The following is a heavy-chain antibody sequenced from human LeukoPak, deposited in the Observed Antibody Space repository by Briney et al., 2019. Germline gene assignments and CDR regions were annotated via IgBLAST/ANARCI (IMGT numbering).Heavy chain of an antibody. Sequence: GASVKVSCMVSGYTLTELSMHWVRQAPGKGLEWMGGFDPEDGETIYAQKFQGRVTMTEDTSTDTAYMELSSLRSEDTAVYYCATGPPGGNGYFDYWGQGTLVTASS. CDR1: GYTLTELS. D-gene: IGHD1-1*01. CDR2: FDPEDGET. V-gene: IGHV1-24*01. J-gene: IGHJ4*02. CDR3: ATGPPGGNGYFDY.